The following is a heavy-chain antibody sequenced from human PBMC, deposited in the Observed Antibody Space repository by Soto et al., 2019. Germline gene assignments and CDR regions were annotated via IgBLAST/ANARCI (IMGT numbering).Heavy chain of an antibody. J-gene: IGHJ4*02. V-gene: IGHV4-31*03. Sequence: SETLSLTCTVSGDSISSGGYYWSWIRQHPGKGLEWIGYIYYSGSTYYNPSLKSRVTISVDTSKNQFSLKLSSVTAADTAVYYCARDVTNYFDYWGQGTLVTVSS. CDR2: IYYSGST. CDR1: GDSISSGGYY. CDR3: ARDVTNYFDY. D-gene: IGHD2-21*02.